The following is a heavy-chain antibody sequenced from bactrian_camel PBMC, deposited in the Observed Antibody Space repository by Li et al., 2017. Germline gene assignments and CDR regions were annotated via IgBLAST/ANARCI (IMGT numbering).Heavy chain of an antibody. D-gene: IGHD7*01. Sequence: HVQLVESGGGLVPPGGSLRLSCAASGNTNFRKCIGWFRQAPGQERDGVAAIDKSGYTTYAGSLQGRFTISKDNAENTLYLQMNDLKVEDTAMYYCAADGVNLQLARGYNYWGQGTQVTVS. CDR1: GNTNFRKC. CDR3: AADGVNLQLARGYNY. J-gene: IGHJ4*01. V-gene: IGHV3S53*01. CDR2: IDKSGYT.